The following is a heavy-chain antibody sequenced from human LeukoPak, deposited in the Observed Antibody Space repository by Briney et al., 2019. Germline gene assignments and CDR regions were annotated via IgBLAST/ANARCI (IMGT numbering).Heavy chain of an antibody. D-gene: IGHD1-26*01. CDR3: ARDPYSGRYGDYYYYMDV. CDR1: GFTFDDYG. CDR2: INWNGGST. V-gene: IGHV3-20*04. J-gene: IGHJ6*03. Sequence: GGSLRLSCAASGFTFDDYGMSWVRQAPGKGLEWVSGINWNGGSTGYADSVKGRFTISRDNAKNSLYLQMNSLRAEDTAVYYCARDPYSGRYGDYYYYMDVWGKGTTVTISS.